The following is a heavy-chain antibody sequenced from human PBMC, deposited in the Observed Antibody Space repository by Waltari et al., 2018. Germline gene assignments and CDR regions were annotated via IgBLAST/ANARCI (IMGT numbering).Heavy chain of an antibody. V-gene: IGHV3-30*02. CDR1: GFTFSSYG. Sequence: QVQLVESGGGVVQPGGSLRLSCAASGFTFSSYGMHWVRQAPGKGLEWVAFIRYDGSNKYYADSVKGRFTISRDNSKNTLYLQRNSLRAEDTAVYYCAKDPVVGATTGAGGVDYWGQGTLVTVSS. CDR3: AKDPVVGATTGAGGVDY. CDR2: IRYDGSNK. J-gene: IGHJ4*02. D-gene: IGHD1-26*01.